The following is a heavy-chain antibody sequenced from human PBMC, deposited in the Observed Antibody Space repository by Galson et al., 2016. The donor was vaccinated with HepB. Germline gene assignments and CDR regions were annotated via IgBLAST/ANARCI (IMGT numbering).Heavy chain of an antibody. Sequence: SLRLSCAASGFNFSSYNMHWVRQAPGKGLEWVSYICSRSDNIQYVDFVKGRFTISRDNAENSLYLQMNSLRGDDTAMYYCARVYYANTGYKFFDLWGQGTLVTVSS. D-gene: IGHD3-22*01. CDR3: ARVYYANTGYKFFDL. CDR2: ICSRSDNI. CDR1: GFNFSSYN. J-gene: IGHJ4*02. V-gene: IGHV3-48*01.